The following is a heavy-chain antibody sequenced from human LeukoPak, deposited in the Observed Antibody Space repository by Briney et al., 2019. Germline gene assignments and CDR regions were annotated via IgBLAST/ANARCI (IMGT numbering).Heavy chain of an antibody. CDR1: GGSFSGYY. Sequence: SETLSLTCAVYGGSFSGYYWSWIRQPPGKGLEWIGEINHSGSINYNPSLKSRVTISVDTSKNQFSLKLSSVTAADTAVYYCARGSNKVLVYWGQGTLVTVSS. D-gene: IGHD3-3*01. CDR2: INHSGSI. CDR3: ARGSNKVLVY. J-gene: IGHJ4*02. V-gene: IGHV4-34*01.